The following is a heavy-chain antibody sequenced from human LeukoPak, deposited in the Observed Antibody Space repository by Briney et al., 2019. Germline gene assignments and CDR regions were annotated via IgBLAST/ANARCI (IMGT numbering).Heavy chain of an antibody. V-gene: IGHV3-23*01. CDR1: GFTFSSYW. Sequence: PGGSLRLSCAASGFTFSSYWMSWVRQAPGKGLEWVSAISGSGGSTYYADSVKGRFTISRDNSKNTLYLQMNSLRAEDTAVYYCAKGDIVATISDYRGQGTLVTVSS. CDR3: AKGDIVATISDY. D-gene: IGHD5-12*01. J-gene: IGHJ4*02. CDR2: ISGSGGST.